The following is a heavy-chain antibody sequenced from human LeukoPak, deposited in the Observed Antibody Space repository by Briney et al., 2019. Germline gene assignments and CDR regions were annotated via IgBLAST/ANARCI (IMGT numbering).Heavy chain of an antibody. CDR2: MNPNSGNT. D-gene: IGHD3-9*01. J-gene: IGHJ4*02. CDR1: GYTFTSYD. V-gene: IGHV1-8*01. CDR3: ARVPVLRYFDWLTVEYYFDY. Sequence: ASVKVSCKASGYTFTSYDINWVRQATGQGLEWMGWMNPNSGNTGYAQKFQGRVTMTRNTSISTAYMELSSLRSEDTAVYYCARVPVLRYFDWLTVEYYFDYWGQGTLVTVSS.